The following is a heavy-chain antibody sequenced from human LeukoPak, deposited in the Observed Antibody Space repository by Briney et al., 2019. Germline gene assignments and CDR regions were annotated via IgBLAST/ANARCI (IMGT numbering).Heavy chain of an antibody. D-gene: IGHD6-19*01. CDR3: ARDSAPPAAGLSPNWFDP. V-gene: IGHV3-48*03. CDR2: ISNNGSTI. J-gene: IGHJ5*02. Sequence: GGSLRLSCAASGFTFSSYEMNWVRQAPGKGLEGVAYISNNGSTIYYAASVKGRFTISRDNAKNSLYLHMNSLRAEDRAVYYFARDSAPPAAGLSPNWFDPWGQGTLVTVSS. CDR1: GFTFSSYE.